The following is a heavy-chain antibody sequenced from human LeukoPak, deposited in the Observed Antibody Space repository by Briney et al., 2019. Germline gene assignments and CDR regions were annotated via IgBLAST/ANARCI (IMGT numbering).Heavy chain of an antibody. CDR1: GGSINSYW. J-gene: IGHJ4*02. V-gene: IGHV4-4*07. CDR3: ARAGYTISSYRFDY. Sequence: SETLSLNCSVSGGSINSYWWSWIRQPAGKGLEFIGRIYTTGRTNYNPSLKSQVSMSVDTSQNKFSLELRSVTAADTAVYFCARAGYTISSYRFDYWGQGALVTVSS. D-gene: IGHD3-16*02. CDR2: IYTTGRT.